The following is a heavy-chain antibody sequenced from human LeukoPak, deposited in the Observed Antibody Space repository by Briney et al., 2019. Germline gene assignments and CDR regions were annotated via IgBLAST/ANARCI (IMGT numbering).Heavy chain of an antibody. Sequence: SETLSLTCTVSGGSISNYYWSWIRQAPGKGLEWIGYIYTTGSTNYNPSLKCRVTISVDTSKNQFSLKLSSVTAADTAVYYCARVLYNYGPHYFDFWGQGTLVTVSS. CDR1: GGSISNYY. D-gene: IGHD5-18*01. CDR3: ARVLYNYGPHYFDF. J-gene: IGHJ4*02. V-gene: IGHV4-4*08. CDR2: IYTTGST.